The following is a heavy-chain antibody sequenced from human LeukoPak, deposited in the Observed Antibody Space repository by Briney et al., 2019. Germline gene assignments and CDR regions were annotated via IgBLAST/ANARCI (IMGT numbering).Heavy chain of an antibody. CDR2: INGDGSDT. D-gene: IGHD2-8*01. CDR3: ARARYCTSGTCYSDY. V-gene: IGHV3-74*01. Sequence: GGSQRHSCAASGFTFSTYWMQWVRQAPGKGLVWVSRINGDGSDTIYADSVKGRFTISRDNAKNTLYLQMNSLRADDTAVYYCARARYCTSGTCYSDYWGQGTLVTVSS. J-gene: IGHJ4*02. CDR1: GFTFSTYW.